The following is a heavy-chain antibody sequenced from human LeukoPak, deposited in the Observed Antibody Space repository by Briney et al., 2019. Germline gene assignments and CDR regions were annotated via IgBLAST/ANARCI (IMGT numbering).Heavy chain of an antibody. CDR2: IIPIFGTA. Sequence: GASVKVSCKASGYTFTSYGISWVRQAPGQGLEWMGGIIPIFGTANYAQKFQGRVTITADESTSTAYMELSSLRSEDTAVYYCARDSGGSSLGYWGQGTLVTVSS. J-gene: IGHJ4*02. D-gene: IGHD1-26*01. V-gene: IGHV1-69*13. CDR3: ARDSGGSSLGY. CDR1: GYTFTSYG.